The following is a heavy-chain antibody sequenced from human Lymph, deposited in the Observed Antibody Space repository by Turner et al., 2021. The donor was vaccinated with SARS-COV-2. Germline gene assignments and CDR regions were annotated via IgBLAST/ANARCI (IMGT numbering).Heavy chain of an antibody. CDR3: ARLPIARGYSGYDFYYFDY. CDR2: IYPGDSDT. CDR1: GYSFPTYW. Sequence: EVQLVQCGAEVKKPGESLKISCKGSGYSFPTYWIGWVRQMPGTGLEWMGIIYPGDSDTRYSPSFQGQVTISADKSISTAYLQWSSLKASDTAMYYCARLPIARGYSGYDFYYFDYWGQGTLVTVSS. V-gene: IGHV5-51*01. D-gene: IGHD5-12*01. J-gene: IGHJ4*02.